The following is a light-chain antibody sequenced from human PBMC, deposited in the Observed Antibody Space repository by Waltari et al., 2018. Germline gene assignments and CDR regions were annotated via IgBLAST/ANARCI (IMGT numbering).Light chain of an antibody. J-gene: IGKJ4*01. Sequence: SCRASQSVTYFLAWCQQKPVQAPRPLIYDATNRATGIPARFSGSGSGTDFTLTISSLEPEDFAVYYCQQRTNWPLTFGGGTKVEIK. CDR1: QSVTYF. CDR3: QQRTNWPLT. CDR2: DAT. V-gene: IGKV3-11*01.